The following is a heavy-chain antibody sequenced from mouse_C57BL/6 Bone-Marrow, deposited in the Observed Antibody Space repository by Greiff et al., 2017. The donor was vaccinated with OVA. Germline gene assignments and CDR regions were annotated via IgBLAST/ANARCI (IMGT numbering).Heavy chain of an antibody. Sequence: QVQLQQSGAELVRPGTSVKMSCKASGYTFTNYWIGWAKQRPGHGLEWIGDIYPGGGYTNYNEKFKGKATLTADKSSSTAYMQFSSLTSEDSAIYYCARSGSSPYYAMDYWGQGTSVTVSS. D-gene: IGHD1-1*01. V-gene: IGHV1-63*01. CDR1: GYTFTNYW. J-gene: IGHJ4*01. CDR3: ARSGSSPYYAMDY. CDR2: IYPGGGYT.